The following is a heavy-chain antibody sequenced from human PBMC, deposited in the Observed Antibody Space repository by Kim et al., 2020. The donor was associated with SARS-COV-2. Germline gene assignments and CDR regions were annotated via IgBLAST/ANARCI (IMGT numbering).Heavy chain of an antibody. CDR1: GGSISSYY. Sequence: SETLSLTCTVSGGSISSYYWSWIRQPPGKGLEWIGYIYYSGSTNYNPSLKSRVTISVDTSKNQFSLKLSSVTAADTAVYYCARNNYDFWSGYHPFWPWGQRTLVALSS. CDR2: IYYSGST. J-gene: IGHJ5*02. CDR3: ARNNYDFWSGYHPFWP. V-gene: IGHV4-59*13. D-gene: IGHD3-3*01.